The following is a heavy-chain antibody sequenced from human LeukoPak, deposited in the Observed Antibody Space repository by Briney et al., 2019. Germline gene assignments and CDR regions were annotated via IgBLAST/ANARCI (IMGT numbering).Heavy chain of an antibody. CDR2: ISYDGSNK. J-gene: IGHJ4*02. Sequence: WRSLSLTCAASGCSISNYCLSWIRQAPGKGLEWVAIISYDGSNKYYADSVKGRFTLSRDNSKNSLFLQMNSLRAEDTAFYYCRNARESVCAGIGCNEGYCDIWGQGTLVTVSS. CDR3: RNARESVCAGIGCNEGYCDI. D-gene: IGHD2-21*01. V-gene: IGHV3-30*03. CDR1: GCSISNYC.